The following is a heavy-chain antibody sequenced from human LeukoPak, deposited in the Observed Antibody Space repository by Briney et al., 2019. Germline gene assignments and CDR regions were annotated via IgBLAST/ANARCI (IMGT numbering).Heavy chain of an antibody. D-gene: IGHD1-26*01. CDR2: ISSSSFTI. CDR1: GFTFSSYS. V-gene: IGHV3-48*01. Sequence: GGSLRLSCAASGFTFSSYSMNWVRQAPGKGLEWVSYISSSSFTIYYADSVKGRFTISRDNAKNSLYLQLSSLRAEDTAVYCCARDSIVGATTAMDYWGQGTLVTVSS. CDR3: ARDSIVGATTAMDY. J-gene: IGHJ4*02.